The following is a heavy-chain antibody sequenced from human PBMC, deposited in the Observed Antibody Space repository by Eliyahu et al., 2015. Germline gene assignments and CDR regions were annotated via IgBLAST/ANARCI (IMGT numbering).Heavy chain of an antibody. CDR3: ARQEDGAKLNWFDP. D-gene: IGHD4-17*01. CDR1: GGSFSGYY. Sequence: QVQLQQWGAGLLKPSETLSLTCAVYGGSFSGYYWSWIRQPPGKGLEWIGEINHSGSTNHQPSLKSRVTISVDTSKNQFSLKLSSVTAADTAVYYCARQEDGAKLNWFDPWGQGTLVTVSS. V-gene: IGHV4-34*01. CDR2: INHSGST. J-gene: IGHJ5*02.